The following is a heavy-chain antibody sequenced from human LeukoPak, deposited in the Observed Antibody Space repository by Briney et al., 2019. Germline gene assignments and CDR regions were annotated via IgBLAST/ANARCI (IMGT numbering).Heavy chain of an antibody. J-gene: IGHJ4*02. CDR3: ARNYYGSGSQILIDY. V-gene: IGHV1-2*02. D-gene: IGHD3-10*01. Sequence: VSVKVSCKASGYTFTGYYMRWVRQAPGQGLEWMGWINPNSGGTNYAQKFQGRVTMTRDTSISTAYMELSRLRSDDTAVYYCARNYYGSGSQILIDYWGQGTLVTVSS. CDR1: GYTFTGYY. CDR2: INPNSGGT.